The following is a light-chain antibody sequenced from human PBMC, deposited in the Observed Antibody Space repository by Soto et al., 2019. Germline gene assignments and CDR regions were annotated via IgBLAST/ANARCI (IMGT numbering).Light chain of an antibody. J-gene: IGLJ2*01. CDR3: SSYTGSSTLL. CDR1: SSDVGGYNY. CDR2: GVS. Sequence: QSVLTQPASVSGSPGQSITISCTGTSSDVGGYNYVSWYQHHPGKAPELMIYGVSNRPSGVSNRFSGSKSGNTASLTISGLQDEDEADYYCSSYTGSSTLLFGGGTKLTVL. V-gene: IGLV2-14*03.